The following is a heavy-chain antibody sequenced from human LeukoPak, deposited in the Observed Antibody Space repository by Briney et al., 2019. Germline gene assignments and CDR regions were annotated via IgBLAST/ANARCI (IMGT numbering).Heavy chain of an antibody. CDR1: GFTFSSYS. J-gene: IGHJ6*03. CDR2: ISTSSSYI. V-gene: IGHV3-21*01. D-gene: IGHD1-7*01. Sequence: GGSLRLSCAASGFTFSSYSTNWVRQAPGKGLEWVSFISTSSSYIYSADSVKGRFSISRDNAKNSLYLQINSLRAEDTAVYYCARVANWNYGYYYYYMDVWGKGTTVTVSS. CDR3: ARVANWNYGYYYYYMDV.